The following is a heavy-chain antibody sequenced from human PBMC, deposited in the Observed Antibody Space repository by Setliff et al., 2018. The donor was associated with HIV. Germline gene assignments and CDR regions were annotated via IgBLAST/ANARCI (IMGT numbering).Heavy chain of an antibody. CDR2: IYYSGNI. CDR3: ARRKSGSYFDAFDI. V-gene: IGHV4-4*02. D-gene: IGHD1-26*01. CDR1: GGLISSSNW. Sequence: ASETLSLTCAVSGGLISSSNWWSLVRQPPGKGLEWIGSIYYSGNIYNNPSLKSRVTISVDTSKNQFSLKLISVAAADTAVDYCARRKSGSYFDAFDIWGQGTMVTVSS. J-gene: IGHJ3*02.